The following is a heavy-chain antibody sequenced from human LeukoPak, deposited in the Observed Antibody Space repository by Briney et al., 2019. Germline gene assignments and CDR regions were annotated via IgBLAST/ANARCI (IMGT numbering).Heavy chain of an antibody. V-gene: IGHV4-59*01. CDR3: ARNTIAAAGSFDY. CDR1: GGSISSYY. Sequence: PSETLSLTCTVSGGSISSYYWSWIRQPPGKGLEWIGYIYYSGSTNYNPSPTSRVTISVDTSKNQFSLKLSSVTAADTAVYYCARNTIAAAGSFDYWGQGTLVTVSS. CDR2: IYYSGST. D-gene: IGHD6-13*01. J-gene: IGHJ4*02.